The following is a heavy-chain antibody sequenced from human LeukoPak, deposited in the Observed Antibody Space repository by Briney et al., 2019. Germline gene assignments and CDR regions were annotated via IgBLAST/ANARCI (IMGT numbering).Heavy chain of an antibody. CDR1: GGSISSGSYY. CDR2: IYTSGST. CDR3: ASSLALVGAPHAFDI. Sequence: PSETLSLTCTVSGGSISSGSYYWSWIRQPAGKGLEWIGRIYTSGSTNYNPSLKSRVTISVDTSKNQFSLKLSSVTAADTAVYYCASSLALVGAPHAFDIWGQGTMVTVSS. V-gene: IGHV4-61*02. J-gene: IGHJ3*02. D-gene: IGHD1-26*01.